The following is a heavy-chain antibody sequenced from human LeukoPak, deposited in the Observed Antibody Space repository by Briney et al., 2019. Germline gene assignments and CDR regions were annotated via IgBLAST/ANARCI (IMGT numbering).Heavy chain of an antibody. Sequence: GGSLRLSCVVSGFTVSNNYMSWVRQAPRKGLEWVSLIYSGGSTYYADSVKGRFTISRDNSKNTLYLQMNSLRPEDAAVYYCAKLHNLNCDYWGLGTLATVSS. CDR2: IYSGGST. CDR3: AKLHNLNCDY. J-gene: IGHJ4*02. CDR1: GFTVSNNY. D-gene: IGHD1-14*01. V-gene: IGHV3-53*01.